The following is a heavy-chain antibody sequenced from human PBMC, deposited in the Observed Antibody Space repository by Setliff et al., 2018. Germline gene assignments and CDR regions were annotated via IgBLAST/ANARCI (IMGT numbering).Heavy chain of an antibody. CDR2: INHRGST. CDR3: GRLQGYCSGGRCYGQYAFDI. V-gene: IGHV4-34*08. J-gene: IGHJ3*02. D-gene: IGHD2-15*01. CDR1: GGTFSDYY. Sequence: SETLSLTCAAYGGTFSDYYWTWIRQPPGKGLEWVGEINHRGSTTYNPSLKSRVTISEDTSKNDFSLKLKSVTAADTAVYYCGRLQGYCSGGRCYGQYAFDIWGQGTVVTVSS.